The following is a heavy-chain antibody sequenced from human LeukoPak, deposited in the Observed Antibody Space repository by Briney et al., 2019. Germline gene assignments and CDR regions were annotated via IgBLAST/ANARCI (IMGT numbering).Heavy chain of an antibody. V-gene: IGHV5-51*01. CDR3: ARHLTCSDGSCYSGWFDP. CDR2: IYPGDSNA. Sequence: GESLKISCKGSGYLFANYWIGWVRQMPGKGLEWMAFIYPGDSNARYSPSFQGQVTISADKYISTAYLQWNSLKASDTATYYCARHLTCSDGSCYSGWFDPWGQGTLVTVSS. D-gene: IGHD2-15*01. J-gene: IGHJ5*02. CDR1: GYLFANYW.